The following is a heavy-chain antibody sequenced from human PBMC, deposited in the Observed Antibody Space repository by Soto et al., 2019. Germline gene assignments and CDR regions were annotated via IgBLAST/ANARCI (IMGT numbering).Heavy chain of an antibody. D-gene: IGHD3-22*01. V-gene: IGHV4-59*01. J-gene: IGHJ5*02. CDR2: IYYSGST. CDR1: GGSISSYY. CDR3: ARATESPGRNGYYDSSGYYYESWFDP. Sequence: PSETLSLTCTVSGGSISSYYWTWIRQPPGKGLEWIGYIYYSGSTNYNPSLKSRVTISVATSKNQFSLKLSSVTAADTAVYYCARATESPGRNGYYDSSGYYYESWFDPWGQGTLVTVSS.